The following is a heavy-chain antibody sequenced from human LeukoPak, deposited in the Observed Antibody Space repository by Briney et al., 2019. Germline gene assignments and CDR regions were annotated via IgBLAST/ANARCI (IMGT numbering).Heavy chain of an antibody. Sequence: GGSLRLSCAASGFTFSNAWMSWVRQAPGRGLEWVSGFSGSGGTTYYADSVKGRFTISRDNSKNTLYLQMNSLRAEDTAVYYCANGNRCTSPNCLGYYYFYMDVWGKGTTVTVSS. CDR2: FSGSGGTT. V-gene: IGHV3-23*01. CDR1: GFTFSNAW. CDR3: ANGNRCTSPNCLGYYYFYMDV. J-gene: IGHJ6*03. D-gene: IGHD2-8*01.